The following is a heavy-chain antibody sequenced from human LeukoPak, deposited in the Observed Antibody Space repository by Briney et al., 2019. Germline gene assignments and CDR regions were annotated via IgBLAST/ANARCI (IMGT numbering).Heavy chain of an antibody. CDR2: ISAYNGNT. CDR3: ATHRKNYYDSSGYYGNSFGY. J-gene: IGHJ4*02. V-gene: IGHV1-18*01. CDR1: GYTFTSYG. Sequence: ASVKVSCKASGYTFTSYGISWVRQAPGQGLEWMGRISAYNGNTNYAQKLQGRVTMTTDTSTSTAYMELRSLRSEDTAVYYCATHRKNYYDSSGYYGNSFGYWGQGTLVTVSS. D-gene: IGHD3-22*01.